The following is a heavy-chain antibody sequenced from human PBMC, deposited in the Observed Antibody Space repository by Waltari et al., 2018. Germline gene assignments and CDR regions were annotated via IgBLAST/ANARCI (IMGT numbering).Heavy chain of an antibody. CDR3: AREDIVSATQWRVAQYRGNSGYDL. V-gene: IGHV3-30*02. CDR2: TRFDVINK. CDR1: GVNFNIYG. D-gene: IGHD5-12*01. Sequence: QVFLVESGGGVVQPGDSLRLSCVSSGVNFNIYGLHWVRQAPGKRLEWVAFTRFDVINKQYADSVKGRLTISRDNIKNTLYLQRNSLRGEDSAIYYCAREDIVSATQWRVAQYRGNSGYDLWGQGTLVAVSS. J-gene: IGHJ4*01.